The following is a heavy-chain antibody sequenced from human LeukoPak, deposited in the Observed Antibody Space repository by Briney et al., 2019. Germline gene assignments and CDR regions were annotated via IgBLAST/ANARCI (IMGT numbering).Heavy chain of an antibody. CDR3: ARESGRAAAGTGLYFDY. CDR2: IYYSGST. J-gene: IGHJ4*02. V-gene: IGHV4-39*02. Sequence: NPSETLSLTCTVSGGSISSSSYYWGWIRQPPGKGLEWIGSIYYSGSTYYNPSLKSRVTISVDTSKNQFSLKLSSVTAADTAVYYCARESGRAAAGTGLYFDYWGQGTLVTVSS. D-gene: IGHD6-13*01. CDR1: GGSISSSSYY.